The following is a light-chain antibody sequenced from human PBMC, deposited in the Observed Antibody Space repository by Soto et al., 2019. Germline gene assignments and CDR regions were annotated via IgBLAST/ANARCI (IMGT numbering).Light chain of an antibody. CDR2: GAS. CDR3: QQYDQWWT. V-gene: IGKV3-20*01. CDR1: QRFSSSY. J-gene: IGKJ1*01. Sequence: IVLTQSPGTPSLSPGERATLSCRATQRFSSSYLAWFQLNPGQAPRLLIYGASIRAAGIPARFSGSGSGTEFSLTISSLQSEDFGVFFCQQYDQWWTFGHGTKVDIK.